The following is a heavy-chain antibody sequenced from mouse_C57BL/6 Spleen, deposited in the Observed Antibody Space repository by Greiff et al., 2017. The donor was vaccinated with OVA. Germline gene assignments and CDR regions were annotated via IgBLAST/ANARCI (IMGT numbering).Heavy chain of an antibody. V-gene: IGHV1-15*01. CDR2: IDPETGGT. D-gene: IGHD1-1*01. J-gene: IGHJ2*01. Sequence: VQLQQSGAELVRPGASVTLSCKASGYTFTDYEMHWVKQTPVHGLEWIGAIDPETGGTAYNQKFKGKAILTADKSSSTAYMELRSLTSEDSAVYYCTRSLTTVVPFDYWGQGTTLSVSS. CDR3: TRSLTTVVPFDY. CDR1: GYTFTDYE.